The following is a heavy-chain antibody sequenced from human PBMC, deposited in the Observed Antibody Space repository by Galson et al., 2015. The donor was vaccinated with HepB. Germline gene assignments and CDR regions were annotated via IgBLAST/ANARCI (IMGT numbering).Heavy chain of an antibody. D-gene: IGHD3-3*01. CDR3: ARGYYDFWSGVPSDAFDI. CDR2: TYYRSKWYN. CDR1: GDSVSSNSAA. J-gene: IGHJ3*02. Sequence: CAISGDSVSSNSAAWNWIRQSPSRGLEWLGRTYYRSKWYNDYAVSVKSRITINPDTSKNQFSLQLNSVTPEDTAVYYCARGYYDFWSGVPSDAFDIWGQGTMVTVSS. V-gene: IGHV6-1*01.